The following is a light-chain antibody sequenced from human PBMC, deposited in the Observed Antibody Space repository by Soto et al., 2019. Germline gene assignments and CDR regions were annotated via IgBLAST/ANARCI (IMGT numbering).Light chain of an antibody. CDR2: EVS. CDR3: SSYTSGSTPYV. Sequence: QSALTQPASVSGSPGQSITISCTGTSSDVGGYDYVSWYQQNPGKAPKLIIYEVSNRPSGVSNRFSGSKSGNTASLTISGLQAEDEADYYCSSYTSGSTPYVFGTGTKVTVL. V-gene: IGLV2-14*01. J-gene: IGLJ1*01. CDR1: SSDVGGYDY.